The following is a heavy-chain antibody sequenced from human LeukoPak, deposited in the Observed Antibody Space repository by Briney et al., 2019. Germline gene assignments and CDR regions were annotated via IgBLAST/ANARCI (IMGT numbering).Heavy chain of an antibody. CDR2: IIPIFGTA. CDR3: ARDGARGLDYASD. CDR1: GGAFSSYA. J-gene: IGHJ4*02. V-gene: IGHV1-69*06. Sequence: ASVKVSCKASGGAFSSYAISWVRQAPGQGLEWMGGIIPIFGTANYAQKFQGRVTITADKSTSTAYMELSSLRSEDTAVYYCARDGARGLDYASDWGQGTLVTVSS. D-gene: IGHD4-17*01.